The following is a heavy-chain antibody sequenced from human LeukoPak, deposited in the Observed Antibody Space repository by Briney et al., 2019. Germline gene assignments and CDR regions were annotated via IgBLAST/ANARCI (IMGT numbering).Heavy chain of an antibody. CDR1: GYSISSGYY. D-gene: IGHD1-26*01. V-gene: IGHV4-38-2*01. J-gene: IGHJ4*02. Sequence: SETLSLTCAVSGYSISSGYYWGWIRQPPGKGLEWIGSIYHSGSTYYNPSLKSRVTISVDTSKNQFSLKLSSVTAADTAVYYCARLEGSPPNYFDYWGQGTLVTVSS. CDR3: ARLEGSPPNYFDY. CDR2: IYHSGST.